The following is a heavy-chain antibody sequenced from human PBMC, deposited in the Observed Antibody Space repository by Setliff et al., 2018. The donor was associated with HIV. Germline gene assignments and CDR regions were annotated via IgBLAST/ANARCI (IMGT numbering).Heavy chain of an antibody. D-gene: IGHD3-22*01. Sequence: PSETLSLTCTVSGGSISSTNYFWGWIRQPPGKGLEWIGTIYYHGSTYYNPSLKSRVTISIDTSKNQFSLKLSSVTAADTAVYYCAREGGLDYYDSSGHYSYWGQGTLVTVSS. CDR3: AREGGLDYYDSSGHYSY. CDR2: IYYHGST. J-gene: IGHJ4*02. CDR1: GGSISSTNYF. V-gene: IGHV4-39*02.